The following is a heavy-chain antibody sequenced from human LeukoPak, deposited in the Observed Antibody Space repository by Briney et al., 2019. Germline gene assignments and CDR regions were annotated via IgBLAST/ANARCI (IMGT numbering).Heavy chain of an antibody. V-gene: IGHV3-33*01. J-gene: IGHJ4*02. CDR1: GFTFSSYG. CDR3: ARDFYVGSGSYYIGY. D-gene: IGHD3-10*01. CDR2: IWYDGSNK. Sequence: GVSLRLSCAASGFTFSSYGMHWVRQAPGKGREWVAVIWYDGSNKYYADSVKGRFTISRDNSKNTLHLQMNSLRAEDTAVYYCARDFYVGSGSYYIGYWGQGTLVTVSS.